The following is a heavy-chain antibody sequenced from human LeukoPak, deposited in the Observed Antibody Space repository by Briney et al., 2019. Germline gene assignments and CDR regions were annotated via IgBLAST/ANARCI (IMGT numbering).Heavy chain of an antibody. V-gene: IGHV3-30-3*01. CDR3: ARGDGRQQLVRGYYMDV. Sequence: GGSLRLSCAASGFTFSSYAMHWVRQAPGKGLEWVAVISYDGSNKYYADSVRGRFTISRDNSKNTLYLQMNSLRAEDTAVYYCARGDGRQQLVRGYYMDVWGKGTTVTVSS. CDR1: GFTFSSYA. J-gene: IGHJ6*03. CDR2: ISYDGSNK. D-gene: IGHD6-13*01.